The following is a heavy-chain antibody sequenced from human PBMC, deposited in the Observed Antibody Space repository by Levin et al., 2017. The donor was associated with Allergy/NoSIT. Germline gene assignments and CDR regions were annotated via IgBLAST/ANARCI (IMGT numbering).Heavy chain of an antibody. CDR1: GYTFSNYY. CDR2: INPSGGST. Sequence: GESLKISCKASGYTFSNYYMQWVRQAPGRGLEWMGIINPSGGSTRYAQKFQGRVTMTRDTSTSTVYMELTSLTSEDTAVYYCARDPAEGDWPPYYGGYWGQGTLVTVSS. J-gene: IGHJ4*02. CDR3: ARDPAEGDWPPYYGGY. V-gene: IGHV1-46*01. D-gene: IGHD3-3*01.